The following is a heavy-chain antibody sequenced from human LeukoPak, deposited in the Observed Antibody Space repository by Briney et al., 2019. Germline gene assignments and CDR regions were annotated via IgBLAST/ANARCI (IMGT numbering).Heavy chain of an antibody. CDR3: AGASSGWYAAPDY. CDR2: IYCSGST. V-gene: IGHV4-59*01. J-gene: IGHJ4*02. D-gene: IGHD6-19*01. CDR1: GGSISSYY. Sequence: SETLSLTCTVSGGSISSYYWSWIRQPPGKGLEWIGYIYCSGSTNYNPSLKSRVTISVDTSKNQFSLKLSSVTAADTAVYYCAGASSGWYAAPDYWGQGTLVTVSS.